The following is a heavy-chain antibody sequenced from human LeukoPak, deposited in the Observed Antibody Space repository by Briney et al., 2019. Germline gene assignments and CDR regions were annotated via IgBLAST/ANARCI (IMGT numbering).Heavy chain of an antibody. CDR2: INPNSGGT. CDR3: ARALYYYYDSSGYYYLNWFDP. V-gene: IGHV1-2*06. CDR1: GYTFTGYY. D-gene: IGHD3-22*01. Sequence: ASVKVSCKASGYTFTGYYMHWVRQAPGQGLEWMGRINPNSGGTNYAQKFQGRVTMTRDTSISTAYMELSRLRSDDTAVCYCARALYYYYDSSGYYYLNWFDPWGQGTLVTVSS. J-gene: IGHJ5*02.